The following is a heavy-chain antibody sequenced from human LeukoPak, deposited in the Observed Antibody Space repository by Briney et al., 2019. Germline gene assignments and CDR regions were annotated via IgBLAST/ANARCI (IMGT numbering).Heavy chain of an antibody. CDR1: GISFSTYW. CDR2: IKPDRGEK. CDR3: TRGDY. Sequence: PGGSLRLSCATTGISFSTYWMSWVRQAPGKGLEWVANIKPDRGEKYYVDSVKGRFTISGDNAKNSLYLQMNSLRAEDTAVYYCTRGDYWGQGTLVTVSS. J-gene: IGHJ4*02. V-gene: IGHV3-7*01.